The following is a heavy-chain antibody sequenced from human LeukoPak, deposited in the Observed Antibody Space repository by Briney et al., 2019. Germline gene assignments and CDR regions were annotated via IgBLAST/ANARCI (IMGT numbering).Heavy chain of an antibody. CDR3: ARTTALLSSHMDY. J-gene: IGHJ4*02. Sequence: GASVKVSCKASGYTFTSYGISWVRQAPGQGLEWMGWMNPNSGNTGYAQKFQGRVTMTRNTSISTAYMELSSLRSEDTAVYYCARTTALLSSHMDYWGQGTLVTVSS. D-gene: IGHD2-21*02. CDR1: GYTFTSYG. CDR2: MNPNSGNT. V-gene: IGHV1-8*02.